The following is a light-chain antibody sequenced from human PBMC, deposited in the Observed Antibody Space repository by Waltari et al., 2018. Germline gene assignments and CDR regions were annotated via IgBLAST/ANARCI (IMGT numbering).Light chain of an antibody. J-gene: IGLJ3*02. CDR1: SSDVGGHNF. Sequence: QSALTQPASVSGSPGQSITISCTGTSSDVGGHNFVSWYQQHPGKAPKLMIDEVSNRPSGVSNRFSGSKSGNTSSLTISGIQAEDDAAYYCSSYTSDTTHWVFGGGTELTVL. V-gene: IGLV2-14*01. CDR2: EVS. CDR3: SSYTSDTTHWV.